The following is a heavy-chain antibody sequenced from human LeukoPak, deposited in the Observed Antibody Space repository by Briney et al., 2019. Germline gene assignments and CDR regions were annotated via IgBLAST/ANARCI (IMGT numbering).Heavy chain of an antibody. CDR1: GGSINNYY. D-gene: IGHD3-22*01. V-gene: IGHV4-59*01. J-gene: IGHJ4*02. Sequence: SETLSLTCTVSGGSINNYYWSWIRQPPGKGLEWIGYVHYSGSSNYNPSLKSRVTISVDTSKNQFSLKLSSVTAADTAVYYCARGSSGYRAPGYWGQGTLVTVSS. CDR2: VHYSGSS. CDR3: ARGSSGYRAPGY.